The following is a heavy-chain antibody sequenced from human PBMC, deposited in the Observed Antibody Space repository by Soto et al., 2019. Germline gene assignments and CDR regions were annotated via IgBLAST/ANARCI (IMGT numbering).Heavy chain of an antibody. CDR2: IYYSGST. CDR1: GGSISSSSYY. Sequence: SETLSLTCTVSGGSISSSSYYWGWIRQPPGKGLEWIGSIYYSGSTYYNPSLKSRVNISVDTSKNQFSLKLSSVTAADTAVYYCARHRRPTFFFDYWGQGTLVTVS. D-gene: IGHD1-1*01. J-gene: IGHJ4*02. CDR3: ARHRRPTFFFDY. V-gene: IGHV4-39*01.